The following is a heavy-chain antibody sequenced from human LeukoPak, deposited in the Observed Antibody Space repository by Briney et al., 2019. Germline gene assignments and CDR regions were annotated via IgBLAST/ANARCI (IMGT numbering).Heavy chain of an antibody. CDR2: IWGADDKT. CDR3: AKTQGYYDA. CDR1: GFTFGDYA. Sequence: GGSLRLSCTASGFTFGDYAMSWVRQAPGKGLELVSGIWGADDKTVYGDAVKSRFTISRDNSKNTLYLQMNSLRADDTAVYYCAKTQGYYDAWGQGALVTVSS. D-gene: IGHD2-15*01. J-gene: IGHJ5*02. V-gene: IGHV3-23*01.